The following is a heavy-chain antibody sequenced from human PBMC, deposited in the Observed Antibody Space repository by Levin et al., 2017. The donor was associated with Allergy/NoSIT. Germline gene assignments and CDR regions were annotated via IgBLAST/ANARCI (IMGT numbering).Heavy chain of an antibody. CDR2: INHSGST. CDR3: ARDTGGWYFDR. CDR1: GSTTSLFY. Sequence: SQTLSLTCTVSGSTTSLFYWNWIRQTPGKGLEWIGYINHSGSTKYNPSLKSRVTISLDKSKNQFSLLLPSVTAADTAVYYCARDTGGWYFDRWGQGTLVTVSS. V-gene: IGHV4-59*01. J-gene: IGHJ5*02. D-gene: IGHD3-16*01.